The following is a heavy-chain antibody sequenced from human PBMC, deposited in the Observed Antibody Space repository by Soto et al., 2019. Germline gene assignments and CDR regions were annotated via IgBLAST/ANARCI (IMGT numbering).Heavy chain of an antibody. D-gene: IGHD3-10*02. V-gene: IGHV4-61*01. CDR2: IYYSGST. CDR3: ARDLFGDYDYYYGMDA. CDR1: GGSVSSGSYY. Sequence: PSETLSLTCTVSGGSVSSGSYYWSWIRQPPGKGLEWIGYIYYSGSTNYNPSLKSRVTISVDTSKNQFSLKLSSVTAADTAVYYCARDLFGDYDYYYGMDAWGQGTTVTVSS. J-gene: IGHJ6*02.